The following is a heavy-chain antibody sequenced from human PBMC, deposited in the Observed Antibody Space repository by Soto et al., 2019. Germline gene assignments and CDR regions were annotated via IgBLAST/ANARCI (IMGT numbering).Heavy chain of an antibody. CDR1: GFTLSGYA. CDR2: ISSNGVGT. CDR3: ARRARPDFYYMDV. J-gene: IGHJ6*03. D-gene: IGHD6-6*01. V-gene: IGHV3-64*01. Sequence: EVQLAESGGGLAQPGGSLRLSCAASGFTLSGYAMDWVRQAPGKGLEYVSGISSNGVGTYYANSVQGRFTISRDNSKNTVYLQMGSLRPEEMAVYYCARRARPDFYYMDVWGKGTTVTVS.